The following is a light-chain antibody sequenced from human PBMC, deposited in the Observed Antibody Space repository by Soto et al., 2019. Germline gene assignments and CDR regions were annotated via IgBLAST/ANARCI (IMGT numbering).Light chain of an antibody. CDR2: GAS. J-gene: IGKJ3*01. CDR3: HQYGTAPLT. CDR1: QSVAANY. Sequence: EVVVTHAPCTLALSAVERATLACRGSQSVAANYLAWYQQKRGQAPRLLIYGASSRATGIPDRFSGSGSGTDFTLTISRLEPEDFSAYYCHQYGTAPLTFGPGTKVDIK. V-gene: IGKV3-20*01.